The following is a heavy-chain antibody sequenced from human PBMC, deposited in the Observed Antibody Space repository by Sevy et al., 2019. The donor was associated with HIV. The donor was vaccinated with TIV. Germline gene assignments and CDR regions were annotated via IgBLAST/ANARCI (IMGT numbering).Heavy chain of an antibody. V-gene: IGHV4-39*01. CDR3: ARGPLEDYYGSGSSPYWYFDL. Sequence: SETLSLTCTVSGGSITSSNFYWGWIRQPPGKGLESIRTIYYSGATYYNPSLKSRVTISVDTSKNQFSLKLTSVTAADTAVYFCARGPLEDYYGSGSSPYWYFDLWGRGTLVTVSS. D-gene: IGHD3-10*01. CDR2: IYYSGAT. J-gene: IGHJ2*01. CDR1: GGSITSSNFY.